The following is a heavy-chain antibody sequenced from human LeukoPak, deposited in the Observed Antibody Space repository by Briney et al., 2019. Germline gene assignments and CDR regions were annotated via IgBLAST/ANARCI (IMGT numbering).Heavy chain of an antibody. J-gene: IGHJ4*02. CDR3: TRDQTPYY. V-gene: IGHV3-49*04. CDR2: IASETYGGTA. Sequence: GGTLRLSCAASGFTFGDYAMTWVRQAPGKGLEWVGFIASETYGGTAEYAASVKGRFTISRDDSKSITYLQMNSLKTEDTAVYYCTRDQTPYYWGQGTLVTVST. CDR1: GFTFGDYA.